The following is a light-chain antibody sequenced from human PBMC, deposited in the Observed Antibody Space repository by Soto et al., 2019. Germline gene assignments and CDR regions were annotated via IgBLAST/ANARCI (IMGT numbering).Light chain of an antibody. Sequence: EVVLTQSPVTLSLSAGERATLSCRASQSFRGLLAWYQQKPGQAPRLLIYDPYNRATGIPPRFSGSWSATDYTLTISSLEPEDSAVYYCQQRHMWPITFGQGTRLEIK. J-gene: IGKJ5*01. CDR1: QSFRGL. CDR3: QQRHMWPIT. CDR2: DPY. V-gene: IGKV3-11*01.